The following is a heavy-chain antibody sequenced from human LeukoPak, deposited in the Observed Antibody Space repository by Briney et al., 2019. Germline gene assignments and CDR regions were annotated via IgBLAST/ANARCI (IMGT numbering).Heavy chain of an antibody. V-gene: IGHV4-34*01. CDR1: GGSFSGYY. D-gene: IGHD1-26*01. Sequence: SETLSLTCAVYGGSFSGYYWSWIRQPPGKGLEWIGAINHSGSTNYNPSLKSRVTISLDTCKNQFSLKLSSVTAADTAVYYCARSRSGLHVDYWGQGTLVTVSS. J-gene: IGHJ4*02. CDR3: ARSRSGLHVDY. CDR2: INHSGST.